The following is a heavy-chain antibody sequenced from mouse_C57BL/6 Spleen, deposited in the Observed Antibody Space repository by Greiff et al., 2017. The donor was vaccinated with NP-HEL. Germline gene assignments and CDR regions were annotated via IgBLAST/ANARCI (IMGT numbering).Heavy chain of an antibody. Sequence: VKLMESGPGLVAPSQSLSITCTVSGFSLTSYAISWVRQPPGKGLEWLGVIWTGGGTNYNSALKSRLSISKDNSKSQVFLKMNSLQTDDTARYYCARDYGSSRSYWYFDVWGTGTTVTVSS. CDR1: GFSLTSYA. J-gene: IGHJ1*03. CDR2: IWTGGGT. CDR3: ARDYGSSRSYWYFDV. V-gene: IGHV2-9-1*01. D-gene: IGHD1-1*01.